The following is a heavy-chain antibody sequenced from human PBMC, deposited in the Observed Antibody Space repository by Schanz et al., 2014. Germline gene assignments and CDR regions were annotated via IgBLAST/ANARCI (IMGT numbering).Heavy chain of an antibody. CDR3: ARPALWFGDNCFDP. CDR1: TFTFDHYA. D-gene: IGHD3-10*01. V-gene: IGHV3-7*01. CDR2: IKHDGSVK. Sequence: EVQLLESGGGLVQPGGSLRLSCSASTFTFDHYAMTWVRQAPGKGLEWVANIKHDGSVKDYVDSVEGRFTISRDNAKNTLYLQMNSLRAEDTAVYYCARPALWFGDNCFDPWGQGTLXTVSS. J-gene: IGHJ5*02.